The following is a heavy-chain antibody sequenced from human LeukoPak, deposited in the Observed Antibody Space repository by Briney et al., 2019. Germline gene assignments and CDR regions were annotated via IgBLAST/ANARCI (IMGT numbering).Heavy chain of an antibody. Sequence: GGSLRVSSAASVFTFSTYWMHWVRQAPGKGLGWVSRINSVGRRTNYAHSVKGPFSTSPEKTKNTLYLQIYRLRAQNTAVYYCATEETTMTDALDIWGQGTMVTVSS. CDR3: ATEETTMTDALDI. CDR2: INSVGRRT. CDR1: VFTFSTYW. D-gene: IGHD4-17*01. V-gene: IGHV3-74*01. J-gene: IGHJ3*02.